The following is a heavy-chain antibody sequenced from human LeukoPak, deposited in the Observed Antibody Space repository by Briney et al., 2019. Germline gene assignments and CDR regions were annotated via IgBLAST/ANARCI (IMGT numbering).Heavy chain of an antibody. CDR2: IWYDGSNK. V-gene: IGHV3-33*06. CDR3: AKAPVITFGGVIAPFRNYGMDV. CDR1: GFTFSSYG. J-gene: IGHJ6*02. D-gene: IGHD3-16*02. Sequence: GRSLRLSCAASGFTFSSYGMHWVRQAPGKGLEWVAVIWYDGSNKYYADSVKGRFTISRDNSKNTLYLQMNSLRAEDTAVYYCAKAPVITFGGVIAPFRNYGMDVWGQGTTVTVSS.